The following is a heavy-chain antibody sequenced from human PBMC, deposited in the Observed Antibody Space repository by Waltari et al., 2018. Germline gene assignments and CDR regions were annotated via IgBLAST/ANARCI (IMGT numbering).Heavy chain of an antibody. CDR3: ARGVPYYYGSGSYYDY. J-gene: IGHJ4*02. CDR2: INPNSGGT. D-gene: IGHD3-10*01. V-gene: IGHV1-2*02. Sequence: QVQLVQSGAEVKKPGASVKVSCKASGYTFTGYYMHWVRQAPGQGLEWMGWINPNSGGTNNAQKFQGRVTMTRDTSISTAYMELSRLRSDDTAVYYCARGVPYYYGSGSYYDYWGQGTLVTVSS. CDR1: GYTFTGYY.